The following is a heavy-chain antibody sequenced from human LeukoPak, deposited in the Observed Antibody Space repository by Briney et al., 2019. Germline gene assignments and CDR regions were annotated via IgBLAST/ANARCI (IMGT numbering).Heavy chain of an antibody. CDR2: IYYTGST. V-gene: IGHV4-59*01. CDR1: GGSISSYY. J-gene: IGHJ4*02. D-gene: IGHD6-19*01. Sequence: SETLSLTCTVSGGSISSYYWSWIRQPPGKGLEWIGYIYYTGSTKYNPSLKSRVTISVDTSKNQFSLKLSSVTAADTAIYYCANVYSSHDDWGQGTLVTVSS. CDR3: ANVYSSHDD.